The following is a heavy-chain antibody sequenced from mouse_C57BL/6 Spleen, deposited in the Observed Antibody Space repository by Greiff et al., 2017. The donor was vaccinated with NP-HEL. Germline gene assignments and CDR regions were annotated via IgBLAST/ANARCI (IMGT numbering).Heavy chain of an antibody. CDR1: GYTFTDYN. CDR2: INPNNGGT. Sequence: VQLQQSGPELVKPGASVKMSCKASGYTFTDYNMHWVKQSHGKSLEWIGYINPNNGGTSYNQKFKGKATLTVNKSSSTAYMELRSLTSEDSAVYYCARSPTTDAWFAYWGQGTLVTVSA. D-gene: IGHD2-12*01. V-gene: IGHV1-22*01. CDR3: ARSPTTDAWFAY. J-gene: IGHJ3*01.